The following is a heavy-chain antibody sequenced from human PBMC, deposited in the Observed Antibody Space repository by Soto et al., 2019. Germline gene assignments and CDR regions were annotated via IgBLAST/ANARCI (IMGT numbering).Heavy chain of an antibody. J-gene: IGHJ6*02. CDR1: GGSFSGYY. CDR3: ARRSMVYYYYGMDV. CDR2: INHSGST. D-gene: IGHD2-8*01. V-gene: IGHV4-34*01. Sequence: SETLSLTCAVYGGSFSGYYWSWIRQPPGKGLEWIGEINHSGSTNYNPSLKSRVTISVDMSKNQFSLKLSSVTAADTAVYYCARRSMVYYYYGMDVWGQGTTVTVSS.